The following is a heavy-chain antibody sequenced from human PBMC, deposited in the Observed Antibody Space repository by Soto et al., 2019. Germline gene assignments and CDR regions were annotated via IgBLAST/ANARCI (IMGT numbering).Heavy chain of an antibody. V-gene: IGHV3-30-3*01. CDR1: GFTFSSYA. CDR2: ISYDGSNK. CDR3: ARPLWEDDYNWGSFDP. J-gene: IGHJ2*01. Sequence: QVQLVESGGGVVQPGRSLRLSCAASGFTFSSYAMHWVRQAPGKGLEWVAVISYDGSNKYYTDSVKGRFTISRDNSKNTLYLERNSLSAQDTAVYYCARPLWEDDYNWGSFDPWGRGTLVTVSS. D-gene: IGHD4-4*01.